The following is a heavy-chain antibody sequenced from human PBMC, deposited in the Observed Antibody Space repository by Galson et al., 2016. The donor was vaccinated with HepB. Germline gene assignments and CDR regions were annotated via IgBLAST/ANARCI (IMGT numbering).Heavy chain of an antibody. CDR1: GYTFTSYY. J-gene: IGHJ6*02. Sequence: SVKVSCKASGYTFTSYYMHWVRQAPGQGLEWMGIINPSGGSTSYAQKFQGRVTMTRDTSTSTVYMELSSLRSEDTAVYYCARERAGYYDSSGYYFYGMDVWGQGTTVTVSS. D-gene: IGHD3-22*01. CDR2: INPSGGST. CDR3: ARERAGYYDSSGYYFYGMDV. V-gene: IGHV1-46*01.